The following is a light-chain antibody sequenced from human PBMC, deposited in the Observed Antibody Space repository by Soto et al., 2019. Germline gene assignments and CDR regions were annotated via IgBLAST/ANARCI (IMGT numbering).Light chain of an antibody. J-gene: IGLJ2*01. CDR1: SGHSNYA. V-gene: IGLV4-69*01. Sequence: QAVLTQSPSASASLGASGKLTCTLSSGHSNYAIACHQQQPEKGPRYLMKLNSDGSHGKGDGIPNRFSGSSSGAEHYLTISSLQSEDEAAYYCQTWGTGIVIFGGGTQLTVL. CDR3: QTWGTGIVI. CDR2: LNSDGSH.